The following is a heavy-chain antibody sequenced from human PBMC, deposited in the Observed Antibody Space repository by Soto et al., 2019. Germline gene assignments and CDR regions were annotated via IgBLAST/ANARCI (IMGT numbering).Heavy chain of an antibody. J-gene: IGHJ4*02. CDR1: GGSISSGVYY. CDR3: ARSIKGVVVIAHFDY. Sequence: PSETRSLTWTVSGGSISSGVYYWIWIRQHPGKGLEWIGYIYYSGSTYYNPSLKSRVTISVDTSKNQFSLKLSSVTAADTAVYYCARSIKGVVVIAHFDYWGQGTLVTVSS. CDR2: IYYSGST. V-gene: IGHV4-31*02. D-gene: IGHD3-22*01.